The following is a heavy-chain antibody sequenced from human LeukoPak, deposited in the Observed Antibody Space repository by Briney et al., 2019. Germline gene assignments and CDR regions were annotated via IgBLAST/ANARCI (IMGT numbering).Heavy chain of an antibody. CDR1: GGTFSSYA. J-gene: IGHJ5*02. V-gene: IGHV1-69*13. Sequence: SVKVSCKASGGTFSSYAISWVRQAPGQGLEWMGGIIPIFGTANYAQKFQGRVTITADESTSTAYMELSSLRSEDTAVHYCARGGESYDILTGHTPWGQGTLVTVSS. CDR3: ARGGESYDILTGHTP. D-gene: IGHD3-9*01. CDR2: IIPIFGTA.